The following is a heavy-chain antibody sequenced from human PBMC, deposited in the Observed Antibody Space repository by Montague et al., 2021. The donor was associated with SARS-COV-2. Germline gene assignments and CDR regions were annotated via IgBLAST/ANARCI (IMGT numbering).Heavy chain of an antibody. CDR3: ARHIRGGGSNYLDH. CDR1: GGSISSSSYY. J-gene: IGHJ4*02. D-gene: IGHD3-16*01. CDR2: IYNSGST. Sequence: SETLSLTCTVSGGSISSSSYYWGWIRQPPGKGLEWIGDIYNSGSTYYNPSLKSRVTISVDRSKNQFSLKLSSVTAADTAVYYCARHIRGGGSNYLDHWGQGTLVTVSS. V-gene: IGHV4-39*01.